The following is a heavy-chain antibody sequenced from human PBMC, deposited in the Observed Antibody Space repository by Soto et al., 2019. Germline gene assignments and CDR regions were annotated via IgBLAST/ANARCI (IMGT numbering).Heavy chain of an antibody. CDR3: ARQRAWNDAFDF. CDR2: IYPQDSDT. V-gene: IGHV5-51*01. CDR1: GYSFPTSW. J-gene: IGHJ4*02. Sequence: GESLKISCQGSGYSFPTSWIGWVRQMPGKGLEWMGVIYPQDSDTRYSPSIEGKVTFSADTSLSTAYLQWNSLKASDTALYYCARQRAWNDAFDFWGQGTLVTVSS. D-gene: IGHD1-1*01.